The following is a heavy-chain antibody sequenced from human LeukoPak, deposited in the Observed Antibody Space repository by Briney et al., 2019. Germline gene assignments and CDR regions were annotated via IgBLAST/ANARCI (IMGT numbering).Heavy chain of an antibody. CDR2: ISAYNGNT. D-gene: IGHD6-19*01. J-gene: IGHJ6*02. CDR1: GYTFTSYG. CDR3: AGGYSSGWYELGYYYGMDV. V-gene: IGHV1-18*01. Sequence: ASVKVSCKASGYTFTSYGISWVRQAPGQGLEWMGWISAYNGNTNYAQKLQGRVTMTTDTSTSTAYMELRSLRSDDTAVYYCAGGYSSGWYELGYYYGMDVWGQGITVTVSS.